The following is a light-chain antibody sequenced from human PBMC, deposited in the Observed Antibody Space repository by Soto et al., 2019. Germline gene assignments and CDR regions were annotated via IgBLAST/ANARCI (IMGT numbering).Light chain of an antibody. CDR2: GAS. CDR3: QQYGSSPWT. J-gene: IGKJ1*01. V-gene: IGKV3-20*01. CDR1: QSVSSSY. Sequence: EIVLTQSPGTLSLSPGERATLSCRASQSVSSSYLAWYQQKPGQAPRLLIYGASSRATGLPDRLSGSGSGKDFTLTISRLEPEDFAVYYCQQYGSSPWTFGQGTKVEIK.